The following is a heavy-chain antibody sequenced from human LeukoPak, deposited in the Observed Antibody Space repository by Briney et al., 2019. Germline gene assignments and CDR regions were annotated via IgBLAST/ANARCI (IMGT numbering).Heavy chain of an antibody. CDR2: ISSSSSYI. D-gene: IGHD2-21*02. CDR1: GFTFSSYS. J-gene: IGHJ4*02. Sequence: GGSLRLSCAASGFTFSSYSMNWVRQAPGKGLEWVSSISSSSSYIYYADSVKGRFTISRDNAKNSLYLQMNSLRAEDTAVYYCARVKSGGDCEDYWGQGTLVTVSS. CDR3: ARVKSGGDCEDY. V-gene: IGHV3-21*01.